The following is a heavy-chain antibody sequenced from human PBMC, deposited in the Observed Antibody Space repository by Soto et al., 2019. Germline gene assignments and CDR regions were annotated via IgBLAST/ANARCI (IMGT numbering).Heavy chain of an antibody. Sequence: GGSLRLSCAASGFSFIDHYMTWIRQAPGKGLEWVSYISGSGTTIYYTDSVKGRFTVSRDNAKNSVYLQMNSLRAEDTAVYYCAGDPYYYASDYWGQGTLVTVSS. J-gene: IGHJ4*02. CDR2: ISGSGTTI. CDR3: AGDPYYYASDY. V-gene: IGHV3-11*01. D-gene: IGHD3-10*01. CDR1: GFSFIDHY.